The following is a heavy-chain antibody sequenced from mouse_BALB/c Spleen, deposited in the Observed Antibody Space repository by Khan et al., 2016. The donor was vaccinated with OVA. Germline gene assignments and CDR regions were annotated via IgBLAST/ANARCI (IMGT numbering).Heavy chain of an antibody. CDR2: ISYSGST. Sequence: EVKLLESGPGLVTPSQSLSLTCPVTGYSIPSDYAWNWIRQFPGNKLEWMGYISYSGSTSYNPSLKSRISITRDTSKNQFFLQLNSMTTEDTATYYCARSRMANWGQGTTLTGSS. CDR1: GYSIPSDYA. V-gene: IGHV3-2*02. J-gene: IGHJ2*01. CDR3: ARSRMAN.